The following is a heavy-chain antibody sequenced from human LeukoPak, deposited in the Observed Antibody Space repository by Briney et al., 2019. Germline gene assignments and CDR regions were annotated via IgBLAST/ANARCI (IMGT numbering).Heavy chain of an antibody. J-gene: IGHJ4*02. CDR1: GGSISSYC. Sequence: SETLSLTCTVSGGSISSYCWSWLRQPPGRGLEWIGYIYYTGTTNYNPSLKSRVAISVDTSKNQFSLKLSSVTAADTAVYYCARVNFGDGYREYYFDYWGQGTLVTVSS. CDR2: IYYTGTT. V-gene: IGHV4-59*01. D-gene: IGHD5-24*01. CDR3: ARVNFGDGYREYYFDY.